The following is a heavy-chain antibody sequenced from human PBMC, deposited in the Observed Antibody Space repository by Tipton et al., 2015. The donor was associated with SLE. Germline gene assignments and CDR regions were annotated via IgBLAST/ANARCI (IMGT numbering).Heavy chain of an antibody. D-gene: IGHD4-17*01. J-gene: IGHJ4*02. CDR1: GFTLTSYA. V-gene: IGHV3-23*01. CDR2: LGGSETDK. Sequence: GSLRLSCTASGFTLTSYAMSWVRQAPGEGMEWVSGLGGSETDKHYADSVKGRFTISRDNAKNSLYLQLNSLRAEDTAVYYCARDMTTVTNLDYWGQGTLVTVSS. CDR3: ARDMTTVTNLDY.